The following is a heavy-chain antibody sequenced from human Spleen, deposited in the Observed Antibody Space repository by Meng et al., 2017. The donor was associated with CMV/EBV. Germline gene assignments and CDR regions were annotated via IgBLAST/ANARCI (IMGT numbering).Heavy chain of an antibody. J-gene: IGHJ4*02. V-gene: IGHV1-2*02. CDR3: AREVMATGGTSSVDY. CDR1: GYTFTDYY. D-gene: IGHD5-24*01. CDR2: INPNSGGT. Sequence: ASVKVSCKASGYTFTDYYIYWVRQAPGQGLEWMGWINPNSGGTKYAQKFQGRVTMTRDTSISTAYMELRSLRSDDTAVYYCAREVMATGGTSSVDYWGQGTLVTVSS.